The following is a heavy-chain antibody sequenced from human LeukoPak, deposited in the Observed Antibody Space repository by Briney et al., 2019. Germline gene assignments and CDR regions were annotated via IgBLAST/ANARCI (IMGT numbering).Heavy chain of an antibody. Sequence: VQPGGSLRLSCAASGFTFSTYAMSWVRQAPGKGLEWVSTIIGSGGSTFYADTVRGRFTISRDNSKNRLYLEMNNLRAEDTSLYYCAEDRHVETAQVGSSDLWGQGTMVTVSS. J-gene: IGHJ3*01. D-gene: IGHD5-18*01. V-gene: IGHV3-23*01. CDR1: GFTFSTYA. CDR2: IIGSGGST. CDR3: AEDRHVETAQVGSSDL.